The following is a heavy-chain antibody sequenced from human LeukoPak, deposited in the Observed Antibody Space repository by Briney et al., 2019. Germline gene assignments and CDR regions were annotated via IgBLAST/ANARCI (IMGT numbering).Heavy chain of an antibody. J-gene: IGHJ4*02. CDR1: GGSISSGGYY. V-gene: IGHV4-31*03. CDR2: IYYSGST. Sequence: SETLSLTCTVSGGSISSGGYYWSWIRQHPGKGLEWIGYIYYSGSTYYNPSLKSRVTISVDTSKNQFSLKLSSVTAADTAVYYCARVDCSSTSRYSFDYWGQGTLVTDSS. CDR3: ARVDCSSTSRYSFDY. D-gene: IGHD2-2*01.